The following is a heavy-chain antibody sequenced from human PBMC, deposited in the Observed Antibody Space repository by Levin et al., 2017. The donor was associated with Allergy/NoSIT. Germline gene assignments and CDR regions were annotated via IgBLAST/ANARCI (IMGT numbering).Heavy chain of an antibody. CDR3: ARVQGVGYLLEVDAFDI. CDR2: IYSDGSST. J-gene: IGHJ3*02. V-gene: IGHV3-74*01. Sequence: SCAASGFTFSSYWMHWVRQAPGKGLVWVSRIYSDGSSTSYADSVKGRFTISRDNAKNTLYLQMNSLRAEDTAVYYCARVQGVGYLLEVDAFDIWGQGTMVTVSS. D-gene: IGHD3-10*01. CDR1: GFTFSSYW.